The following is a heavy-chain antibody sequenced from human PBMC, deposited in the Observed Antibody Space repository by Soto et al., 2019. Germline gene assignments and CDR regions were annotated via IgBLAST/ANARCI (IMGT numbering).Heavy chain of an antibody. V-gene: IGHV4-34*01. CDR3: ARARGYHYVWGSYRSPRFDY. CDR2: INHRGST. D-gene: IGHD3-16*02. Sequence: PSETLSLTCAVYGEPLSNYFWSWIRQPPGKGLEWIGEINHRGSTNNNPSLKSRVTISIDTSKNQFSLKLSSVTAADTAVYYRARARGYHYVWGSYRSPRFDYWGQGTPVTVSS. CDR1: GEPLSNYF. J-gene: IGHJ4*01.